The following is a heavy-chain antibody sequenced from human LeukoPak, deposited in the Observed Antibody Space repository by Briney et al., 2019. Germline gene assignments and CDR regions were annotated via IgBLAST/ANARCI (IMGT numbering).Heavy chain of an antibody. CDR1: GGSISSSYY. Sequence: PSETLSLTCTVSGGSISSSYYWNWIQQPPGKGLEWIGYIYYSGSTNYNPSLKSRVTISVDTSKNQFSLKLSSVTAADTAVYYCARSVEMATIPFDYWGQGTLVTVSS. V-gene: IGHV4-59*08. D-gene: IGHD5-24*01. J-gene: IGHJ4*02. CDR2: IYYSGST. CDR3: ARSVEMATIPFDY.